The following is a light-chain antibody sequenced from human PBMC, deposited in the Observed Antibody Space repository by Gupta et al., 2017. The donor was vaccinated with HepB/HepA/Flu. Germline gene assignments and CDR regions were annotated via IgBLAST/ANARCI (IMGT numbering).Light chain of an antibody. Sequence: IQLTQSPSSLSASVGDRVTITCRASQSISSYLNWYQQKPEKAPKLLIYAASSLQSGVPSRFSGSGSGTDFTLTISRLQPEDFATYYCQQSDSTPRSFGQGTKLEIK. CDR2: AAS. CDR1: QSISSY. V-gene: IGKV1-39*01. J-gene: IGKJ2*04. CDR3: QQSDSTPRS.